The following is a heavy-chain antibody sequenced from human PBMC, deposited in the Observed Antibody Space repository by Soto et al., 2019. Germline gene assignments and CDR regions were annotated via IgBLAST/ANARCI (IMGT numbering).Heavy chain of an antibody. CDR1: GFTFSSYG. Sequence: GGSLRLSCAASGFTFSSYGMHWVRQAPGKGLEWVAVISYDGSNKYYADSVKGRFTISRDNSKNTLYLQMNSLRAEDTAVYYCAKDDADYDILTGMFDYWGQGTLVTVSS. V-gene: IGHV3-30*18. J-gene: IGHJ4*02. CDR2: ISYDGSNK. CDR3: AKDDADYDILTGMFDY. D-gene: IGHD3-9*01.